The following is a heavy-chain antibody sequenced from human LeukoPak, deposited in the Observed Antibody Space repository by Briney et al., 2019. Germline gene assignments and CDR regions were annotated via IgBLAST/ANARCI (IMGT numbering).Heavy chain of an antibody. CDR2: INPCGGST. CDR3: ARVMGGYDT. CDR1: GYTFTGSY. D-gene: IGHD5-12*01. J-gene: IGHJ3*02. Sequence: GASVKVSCKASGYTFTGSYLHWVRQAPGQGLEWMGIINPCGGSTSYAQKFQGRVTMTRDMSTSTAYMELRSLRSDDTAVYYCARVMGGYDTWGQGTMVTVSS. V-gene: IGHV1-46*01.